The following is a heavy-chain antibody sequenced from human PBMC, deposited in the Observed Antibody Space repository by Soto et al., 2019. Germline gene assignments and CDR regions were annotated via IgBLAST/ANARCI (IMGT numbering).Heavy chain of an antibody. CDR1: GFSFHTFD. Sequence: EVQLVESGGGLVQPGGSLRLSCLTSGFSFHTFDMNWVRQAPGRGLEWVSSISRTGGTIYYADSVRGRFTVSRDNAVTTLYLQMTSLKDEDQAVYYCARGNSTGSHYNSGYWGQGTLVIVSS. CDR3: ARGNSTGSHYNSGY. CDR2: ISRTGGTI. V-gene: IGHV3-48*02. D-gene: IGHD3-10*01. J-gene: IGHJ4*02.